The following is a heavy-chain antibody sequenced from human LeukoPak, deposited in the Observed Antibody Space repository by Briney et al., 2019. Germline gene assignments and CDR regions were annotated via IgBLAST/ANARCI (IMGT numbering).Heavy chain of an antibody. Sequence: ASVKVSCKASGGTFSSYAISWVRQAPGQGLEWMGGIIPIFGTANYAQKFRGRVTITADESTSTAYMELSSLRSEDTAVYYCAGAVAGTSTSLWFDPWGQGTLVTVSS. J-gene: IGHJ5*02. V-gene: IGHV1-69*13. CDR2: IIPIFGTA. CDR3: AGAVAGTSTSLWFDP. D-gene: IGHD6-19*01. CDR1: GGTFSSYA.